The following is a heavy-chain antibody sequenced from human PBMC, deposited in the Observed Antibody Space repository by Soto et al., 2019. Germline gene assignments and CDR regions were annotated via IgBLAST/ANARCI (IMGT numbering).Heavy chain of an antibody. CDR3: ARRGSGSYYDY. V-gene: IGHV3-23*01. CDR2: ISGSGGST. J-gene: IGHJ4*02. D-gene: IGHD1-26*01. Sequence: EVQLLESGGGLVQPGGSLRLSCAASGFTFSSYAMRWVRQAPGKGLEWVSAISGSGGSTYYADSVKGRFTISRDNSKXXLXLXXXSXRAXXTAVXYCARRGSGSYYDYWGQGTLVTVSS. CDR1: GFTFSSYA.